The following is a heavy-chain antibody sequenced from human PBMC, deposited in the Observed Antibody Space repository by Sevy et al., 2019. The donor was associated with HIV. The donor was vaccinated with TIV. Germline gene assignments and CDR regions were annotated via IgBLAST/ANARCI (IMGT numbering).Heavy chain of an antibody. CDR1: GLTFTSAW. J-gene: IGHJ5*02. V-gene: IGHV3-15*01. Sequence: GGSLRLSCAASGLTFTSAWMSWVRQAPEKGLEWVGRIKSTNDGGTADYAAPVKGRFTILRDDSQNTIYLHMNSLESEDTGVYYCATDRSWFDPWGQGTLVTVSS. CDR2: IKSTNDGGTA. CDR3: ATDRSWFDP.